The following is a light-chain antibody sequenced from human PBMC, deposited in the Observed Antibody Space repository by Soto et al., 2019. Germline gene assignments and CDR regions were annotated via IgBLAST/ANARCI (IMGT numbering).Light chain of an antibody. CDR2: EVS. Sequence: QSVLTQPAAVSGPPGQSITISCTGTSSDVGRYNYVSWYQQHPGKAPKLVIYEVSDRPSGVSPRFSGSKSGNTASLTISGLQVEDEADYFCTSYTSTIPYVFGSGTKVTVL. V-gene: IGLV2-14*01. CDR3: TSYTSTIPYV. J-gene: IGLJ1*01. CDR1: SSDVGRYNY.